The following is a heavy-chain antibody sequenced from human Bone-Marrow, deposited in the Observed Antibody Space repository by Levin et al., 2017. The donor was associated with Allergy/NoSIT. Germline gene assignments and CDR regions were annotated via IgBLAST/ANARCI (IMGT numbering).Heavy chain of an antibody. CDR2: IYYEGDT. J-gene: IGHJ6*03. D-gene: IGHD5-12*01. CDR3: ARDGGGYSGYDLGMDV. CDR1: GDSITSGGYY. V-gene: IGHV4-31*03. Sequence: PSETLSLTCTVSGDSITSGGYYWTWVRQFPGKGLEWIGYIYYEGDTYYNPSLQSRVTLSVDTSKNHISLNLTSVTSADTAVYYCARDGGGYSGYDLGMDVWGLGTTVIVSS.